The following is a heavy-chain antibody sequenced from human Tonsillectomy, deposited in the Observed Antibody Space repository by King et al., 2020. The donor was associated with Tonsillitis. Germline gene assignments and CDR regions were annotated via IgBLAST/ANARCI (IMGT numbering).Heavy chain of an antibody. V-gene: IGHV4-4*07. CDR2: IYVSGNT. CDR1: GGSISSYY. Sequence: QVQLQESGPGLVKPSETLSLTCTVSGGSISSYYWNCIRQPAGKGLEWIGRIYVSGNTNYNPSLKSRVIMSVDTSKNQFSLKLSSVTAADTAVYYCASEVRGVMQFDYWGQGTLVTVSS. J-gene: IGHJ4*02. CDR3: ASEVRGVMQFDY. D-gene: IGHD3-10*01.